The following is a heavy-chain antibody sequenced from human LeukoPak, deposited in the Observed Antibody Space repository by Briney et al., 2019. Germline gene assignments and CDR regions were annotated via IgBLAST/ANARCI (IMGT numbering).Heavy chain of an antibody. CDR3: ARQFLVLPRRGYYYGMDV. D-gene: IGHD2-2*01. J-gene: IGHJ6*02. Sequence: SETLSLTCTVSGGSISSYYWSWIRQPPGKGLEWIGYIYYSGSTNYNPSLKSRVTISVDTSKNQFSLKLSSVTAADTAVYYCARQFLVLPRRGYYYGMDVWGQGTTVTVSS. CDR1: GGSISSYY. V-gene: IGHV4-59*08. CDR2: IYYSGST.